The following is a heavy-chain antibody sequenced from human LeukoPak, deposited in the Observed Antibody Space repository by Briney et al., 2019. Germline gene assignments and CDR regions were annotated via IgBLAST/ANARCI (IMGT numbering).Heavy chain of an antibody. V-gene: IGHV3-23*01. Sequence: GGSLRLSCAASGFSFSNDAMSWVRQAPGKGLEWVSGISDSGTNTYYADSVEGRFTISRDNSKNTLFLQMNSLRAEDTALYYCAKRGYYGSRSRYYLDYWGQGTLVTVSS. D-gene: IGHD3-10*01. J-gene: IGHJ4*02. CDR2: ISDSGTNT. CDR3: AKRGYYGSRSRYYLDY. CDR1: GFSFSNDA.